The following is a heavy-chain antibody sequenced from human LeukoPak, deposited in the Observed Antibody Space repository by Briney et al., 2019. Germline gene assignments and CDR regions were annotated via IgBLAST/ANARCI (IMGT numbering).Heavy chain of an antibody. J-gene: IGHJ4*02. CDR1: GFTFSSYA. Sequence: GGSLRLSCAASGFTFSSYAMSWVRQAPGKGLEWVANIKQDGSEKYYVDSVRGRFTISRDNAKNSLYLQMNSLRAEDTAVYYCARDAYDFWSGYPDPIDYWGQGTLVTVSS. V-gene: IGHV3-7*01. CDR2: IKQDGSEK. D-gene: IGHD3-3*01. CDR3: ARDAYDFWSGYPDPIDY.